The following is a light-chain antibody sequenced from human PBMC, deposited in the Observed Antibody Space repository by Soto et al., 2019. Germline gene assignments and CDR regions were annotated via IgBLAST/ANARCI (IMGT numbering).Light chain of an antibody. CDR2: EVS. J-gene: IGLJ1*01. CDR1: SSDVGGYNY. V-gene: IGLV2-14*01. Sequence: QSALTQPASVSGSPGQSITISCTGTSSDVGGYNYVSWFQQHPGKAPKLMIYEVSNRPSEISDRFSGSKSGNTASLTISGLQADDEAVYYCSSFTASSTYVFGTGTKLTVL. CDR3: SSFTASSTYV.